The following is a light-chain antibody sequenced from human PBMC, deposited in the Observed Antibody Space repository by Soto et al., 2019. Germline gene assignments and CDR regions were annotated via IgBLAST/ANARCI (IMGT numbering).Light chain of an antibody. Sequence: QAVVTQPPSASGTPGQRVTISCSGSSSNIGSNTVNWYQQLPGTAPKLLIYSNNQRPSGVPDRFSGSKSGTSASLAISGPQSEDEAEYYCAAWDDSLNGYVFGTGTKVTVL. CDR2: SNN. CDR1: SSNIGSNT. V-gene: IGLV1-44*01. CDR3: AAWDDSLNGYV. J-gene: IGLJ1*01.